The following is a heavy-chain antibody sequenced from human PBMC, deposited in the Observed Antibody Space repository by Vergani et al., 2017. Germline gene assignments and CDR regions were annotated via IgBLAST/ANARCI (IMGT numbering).Heavy chain of an antibody. CDR2: IFYSGTT. CDR1: GGSISSGDHC. D-gene: IGHD6-25*01. CDR3: ARVDTXVPATSHFYSMDV. J-gene: IGHJ6*03. Sequence: QVQLQESGPGVVKPSQTLCLTCAVSGGSISSGDHCWTWIRQRPGKGLGWIGYIFYSGTTYDNPSLRSRLTISVDTSQNQFSLKLRSVTAADTAVYYCARVDTXVPATSHFYSMDVWGKGTTVVVSS. V-gene: IGHV4-31*11.